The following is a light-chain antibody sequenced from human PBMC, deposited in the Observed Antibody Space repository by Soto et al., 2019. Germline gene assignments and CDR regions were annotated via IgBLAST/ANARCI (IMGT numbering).Light chain of an antibody. CDR1: SGHSSYD. Sequence: QPVLTQSPSASASLGASVKLTCTLSSGHSSYDIAWHQQQPEKGPRYLMKLNSDGSHNKGDGIPDRFSGSSSGAERYLTISGLQSEDEADYYCQTWGAGIRVFGGGTKLTVL. CDR2: LNSDGSH. CDR3: QTWGAGIRV. J-gene: IGLJ3*02. V-gene: IGLV4-69*01.